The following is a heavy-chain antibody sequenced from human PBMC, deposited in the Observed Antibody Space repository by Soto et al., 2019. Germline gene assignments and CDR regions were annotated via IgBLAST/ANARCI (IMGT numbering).Heavy chain of an antibody. J-gene: IGHJ6*02. CDR3: ARLGLVAGTNYYYYGMDV. CDR2: IYPGDSDT. V-gene: IGHV5-51*01. Sequence: PGESLKISCKDSGYSFTSYWISWVRQMPGKGLEWMGIIYPGDSDTRYSPSFQGQVTISADKSISTAYLQWSSLKASDTAMYYCARLGLVAGTNYYYYGMDVWGQGTTVTVSS. D-gene: IGHD1-26*01. CDR1: GYSFTSYW.